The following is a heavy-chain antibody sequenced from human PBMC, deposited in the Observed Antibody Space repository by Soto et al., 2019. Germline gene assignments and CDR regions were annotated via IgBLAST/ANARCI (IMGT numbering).Heavy chain of an antibody. V-gene: IGHV4-59*08. D-gene: IGHD1-20*01. CDR3: AKTEYLEQDAFDI. J-gene: IGHJ3*02. CDR2: IYYSGST. Sequence: WSRIRKPPGKGLEWIGYIYYSGSTNYNPSLKSRVTISVDTSKNQFSLKLSSVTAADTAVYYCAKTEYLEQDAFDIWGQGTMVTVSS.